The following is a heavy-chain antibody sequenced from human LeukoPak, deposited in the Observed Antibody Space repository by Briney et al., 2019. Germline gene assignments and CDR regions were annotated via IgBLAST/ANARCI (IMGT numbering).Heavy chain of an antibody. J-gene: IGHJ3*02. CDR3: AREGRRWLQLNAFDI. CDR2: ISSSSSYI. V-gene: IGHV3-21*01. CDR1: GFTFSSYS. Sequence: GGSLRLSCAASGFTFSSYSMNWVRQAPGKGLEWVAYISSSSSYIYYADSVKGRSTISRDYAKNSLYLQMNSLRAEDTAVYYCAREGRRWLQLNAFDIWGQGTMVTVSS. D-gene: IGHD5-24*01.